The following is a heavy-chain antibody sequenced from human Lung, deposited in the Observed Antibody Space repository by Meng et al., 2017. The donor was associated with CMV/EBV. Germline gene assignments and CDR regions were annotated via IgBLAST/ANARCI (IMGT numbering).Heavy chain of an antibody. D-gene: IGHD1-1*01. CDR2: ISYTGYI. CDR1: GASISSNY. J-gene: IGHJ3*02. Sequence: LXCTVSGASISSNYWSWSRRPPGKGLEYIGSISYTGYIEYNPSLKGRVTISLDTSKNHFSLKLTSVTAADTAMYYCAGPDDMGSSPHDSFDMWGQGXMVTVSS. CDR3: AGPDDMGSSPHDSFDM. V-gene: IGHV4-59*01.